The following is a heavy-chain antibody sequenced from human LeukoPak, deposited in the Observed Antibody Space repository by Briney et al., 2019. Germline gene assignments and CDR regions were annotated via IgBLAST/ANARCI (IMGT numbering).Heavy chain of an antibody. V-gene: IGHV5-51*01. J-gene: IGHJ4*02. D-gene: IGHD6-13*01. Sequence: GESLKISCKGSGYTFTNYWIAWMRPMPGKGLEWMGVIYRGDSDTRYSPSFQGQVTISADKSISTAYLQWSSLKASDTAMYYCARQNRIAAAGLGYWGQGTLVTVSS. CDR1: GYTFTNYW. CDR2: IYRGDSDT. CDR3: ARQNRIAAAGLGY.